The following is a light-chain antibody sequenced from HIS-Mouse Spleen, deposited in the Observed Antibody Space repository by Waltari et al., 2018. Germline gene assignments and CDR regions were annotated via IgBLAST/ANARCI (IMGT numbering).Light chain of an antibody. CDR3: YSTDSSGNHRV. V-gene: IGLV1-47*01. CDR2: SNN. Sequence: QSVLTQPPSASGTPGQRVTIACSGSSSNTGSTYVYWYQQPPGTATKLLIYSNNQRPSGVPDRFSGSKSGTSASLAISGAQVEDEADYYCYSTDSSGNHRVFGGGTKLTVL. CDR1: SSNTGSTY. J-gene: IGLJ2*01.